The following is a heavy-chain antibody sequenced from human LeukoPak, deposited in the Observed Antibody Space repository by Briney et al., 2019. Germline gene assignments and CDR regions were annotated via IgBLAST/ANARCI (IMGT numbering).Heavy chain of an antibody. CDR2: ISYDGSIK. D-gene: IGHD3-3*02. V-gene: IGHV3-30*04. Sequence: GRSLRLSCAASGFTFSSYAMHWVRQAPGKGLEWVAVISYDGSIKYYADSVKGRFTISKDNSKNTLDLQMSSLRVEDTAVYYCAGAFSTYFYYYLMDVWGQGTTVTVSS. CDR3: AGAFSTYFYYYLMDV. J-gene: IGHJ6*02. CDR1: GFTFSSYA.